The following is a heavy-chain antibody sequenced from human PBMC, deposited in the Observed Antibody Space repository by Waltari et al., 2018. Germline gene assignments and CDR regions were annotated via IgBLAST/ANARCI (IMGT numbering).Heavy chain of an antibody. CDR3: ARGIRYFDWFFDY. J-gene: IGHJ4*02. V-gene: IGHV3-21*01. CDR1: NFTFSDYS. D-gene: IGHD3-9*01. Sequence: EVRLVESGGGLVKPGGSLRLSCSGSNFTFSDYSMTWVRQAPGKGLEGVSSLSSSGRYIYYADSVKGRFTISRDNAKSSLYLQMSSLRAEDTALYYCARGIRYFDWFFDYWGQGTLVTVSS. CDR2: LSSSGRYI.